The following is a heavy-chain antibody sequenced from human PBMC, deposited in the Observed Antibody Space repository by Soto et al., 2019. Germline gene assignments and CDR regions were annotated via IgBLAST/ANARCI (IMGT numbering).Heavy chain of an antibody. CDR3: ARSNAGYSCGYLDY. J-gene: IGHJ4*02. CDR1: VVSISSGGYY. Sequence: TLSLTCTVSVVSISSGGYYWSWIRQHPGKGLEWIGYIYYSGSTYYNPSLKSRVTISVDTSKNQFSLKLSSVTAADTAVYYCARSNAGYSCGYLDYWGQGTLVTVSS. CDR2: IYYSGST. D-gene: IGHD5-18*01. V-gene: IGHV4-31*03.